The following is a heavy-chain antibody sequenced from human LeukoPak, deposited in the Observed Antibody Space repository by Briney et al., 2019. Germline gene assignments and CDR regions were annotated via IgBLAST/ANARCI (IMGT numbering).Heavy chain of an antibody. V-gene: IGHV4-34*01. CDR1: GGSFSGYY. D-gene: IGHD3-22*01. CDR2: INHSGST. Sequence: SETLSLTCAVYGGSFSGYYWSWIRQPPGEGLEWIGEINHSGSTNYNPSLKSRVTISVDTSKNQFSLKLSSVTAADTAVYYCARVTYYYDSSGYHPGFDYWGQGTLVTVSS. J-gene: IGHJ4*02. CDR3: ARVTYYYDSSGYHPGFDY.